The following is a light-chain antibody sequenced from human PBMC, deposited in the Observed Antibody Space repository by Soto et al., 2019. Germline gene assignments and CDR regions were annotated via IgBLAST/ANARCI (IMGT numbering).Light chain of an antibody. V-gene: IGKV1-5*03. CDR1: QSISNW. J-gene: IGKJ1*01. CDR3: QQYNSYSRT. Sequence: DIQMTQSPSTLSASVGDRLTITCRASQSISNWLAWYQQKPGKAPKLLIYKASTLESGVPLRFSGSGSGTEFTLTISSLQPDDFATYYCQQYNSYSRTFGQGTKVEIK. CDR2: KAS.